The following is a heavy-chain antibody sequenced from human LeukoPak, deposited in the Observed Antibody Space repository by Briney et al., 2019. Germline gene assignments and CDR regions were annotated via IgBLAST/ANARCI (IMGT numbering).Heavy chain of an antibody. CDR2: INHSGST. CDR1: GGSFSGYY. V-gene: IGHV4-34*01. D-gene: IGHD1-1*01. Sequence: PSETLSLTCAAYGGSFSGYYWSWIRQPPGKGLEWIGEINHSGSTNYNPSLKSRVTISVDTSKNQFSLKLSSVTAADTAVYYCARAMTRLTTGTTHGFDYWGQGTLVTVSS. CDR3: ARAMTRLTTGTTHGFDY. J-gene: IGHJ4*02.